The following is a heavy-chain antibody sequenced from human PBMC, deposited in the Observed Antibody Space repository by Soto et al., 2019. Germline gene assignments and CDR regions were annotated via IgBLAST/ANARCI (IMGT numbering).Heavy chain of an antibody. V-gene: IGHV3-7*01. CDR2: IKQDGSEK. CDR1: GFTFSSYW. J-gene: IGHJ4*02. CDR3: GRNCTGSSCLGY. D-gene: IGHD2-15*01. Sequence: GGSLRLSCAASGFTFSSYWMSWVRQAPGKGLEWVANIKQDGSEKYYVDSVKGRFTISRDNAKNSLYLQMNSLRAEDTAVYYWGRNCTGSSCLGYWGQGTLVTVSS.